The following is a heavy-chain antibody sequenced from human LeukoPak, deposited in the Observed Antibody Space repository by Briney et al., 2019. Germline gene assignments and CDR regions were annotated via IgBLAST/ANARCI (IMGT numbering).Heavy chain of an antibody. CDR1: GYTHTELS. CDR3: ATSVLNTIFGVVIDAFDI. J-gene: IGHJ3*02. CDR2: FDPEDGET. Sequence: ASVKVSCKVSGYTHTELSMHWVRQAPGKGLEWMGGFDPEDGETIYAQKFQGRVTMTEDTSTDTAYMELSSLRSEDTAVYYCATSVLNTIFGVVIDAFDIWGQGTMVTVSS. D-gene: IGHD3-3*01. V-gene: IGHV1-24*01.